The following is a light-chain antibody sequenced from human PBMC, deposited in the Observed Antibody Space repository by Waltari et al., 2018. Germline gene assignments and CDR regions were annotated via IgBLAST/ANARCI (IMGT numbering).Light chain of an antibody. CDR3: CSYSGGWPYV. CDR1: RSAVGGFTL. CDR2: EVN. J-gene: IGLJ1*01. Sequence: QSALTQPATVSGSPGQSITIPCPGTRSAVGGFTLVSWYQHHPGKAPKLIIYEVNKRPPEISSRFSGSRSGYTASLTVSGLHAEDEADYYCCSYSGGWPYVFGTGTKVAVL. V-gene: IGLV2-23*02.